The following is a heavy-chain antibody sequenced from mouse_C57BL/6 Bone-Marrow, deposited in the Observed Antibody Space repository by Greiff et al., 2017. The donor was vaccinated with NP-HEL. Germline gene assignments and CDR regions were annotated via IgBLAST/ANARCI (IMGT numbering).Heavy chain of an antibody. J-gene: IGHJ3*01. CDR2: ISDGGSST. V-gene: IGHV5-4*01. Sequence: EVQGVESGGGLVKPGGSLKLSCAASGFTFSSYAMSWVRQTPEKRLEWVATISDGGSSTYYPDNVKGRVTISRDNAKNNLYLQMSHLKSEDTAMYYCARDWGSAGGQGTLVTVSA. CDR3: ARDWGSA. CDR1: GFTFSSYA.